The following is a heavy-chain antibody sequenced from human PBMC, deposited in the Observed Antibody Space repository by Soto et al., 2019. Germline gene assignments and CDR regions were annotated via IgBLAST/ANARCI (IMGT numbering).Heavy chain of an antibody. V-gene: IGHV1-69*13. CDR3: AGHIGVVIHSGY. J-gene: IGHJ4*02. CDR2: IIPIFGTA. Sequence: LVKVSCKASGGTFSGYSISWARQSPGQGLEWMGGIIPIFGTANYAQKFEGRVTITADESTSTDYMELSSLRPKDTAFYDRAGHIGVVIHSGYWGQGTLVTVCS. D-gene: IGHD3-3*01. CDR1: GGTFSGYS.